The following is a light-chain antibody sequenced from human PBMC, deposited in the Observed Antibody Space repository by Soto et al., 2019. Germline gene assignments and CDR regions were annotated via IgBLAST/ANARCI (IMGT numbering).Light chain of an antibody. CDR2: GAS. J-gene: IGKJ1*01. V-gene: IGKV3-15*01. CDR1: QSVSSD. CDR3: QQYDSFSVT. Sequence: EIVMTQSPATLSVSPGEIANLSCRASQSVSSDLAWYQHKPGQAPRLLIYGASTRATGIPARFSGSGSGTEFTLTISSLQPEDFATYYCQQYDSFSVTFGQGTKVDIK.